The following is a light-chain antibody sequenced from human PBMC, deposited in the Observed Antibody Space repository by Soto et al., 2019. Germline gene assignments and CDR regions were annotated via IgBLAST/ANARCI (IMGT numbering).Light chain of an antibody. J-gene: IGKJ3*01. CDR3: QKYNSALGGFT. V-gene: IGKV1-27*01. CDR2: AAS. CDR1: QGISYY. Sequence: DIQMTQSPSSLSASVGDRVTITCRASQGISYYLAWYQQKPGKVPKLLIYAASTLQSGVPSRFSGSGSGTDFTLTISSLQPEDVATYYCQKYNSALGGFTFGPGTKVDIK.